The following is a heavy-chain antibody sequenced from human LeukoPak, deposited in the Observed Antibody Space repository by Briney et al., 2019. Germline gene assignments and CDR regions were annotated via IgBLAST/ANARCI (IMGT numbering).Heavy chain of an antibody. CDR2: MNPNSGNT. Sequence: ASVKVSCKASGYTFTSYDINWVRQATGQGLEWTGWMNPNSGNTGYAQKFQGRVTMTRNTSISTAYMELSSLRSEDTAVYYCARADIVVVPAAQNWFDPWGQGTLVTVSS. CDR1: GYTFTSYD. CDR3: ARADIVVVPAAQNWFDP. V-gene: IGHV1-8*01. J-gene: IGHJ5*02. D-gene: IGHD2-2*01.